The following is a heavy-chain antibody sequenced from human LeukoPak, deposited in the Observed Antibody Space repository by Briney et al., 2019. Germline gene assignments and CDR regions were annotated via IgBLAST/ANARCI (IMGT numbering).Heavy chain of an antibody. D-gene: IGHD2-2*01. V-gene: IGHV4-34*01. Sequence: SETLSLTCAVYGGSFSGYYWSWIRQPPGKGLEWLGEINHSGSTNYNPSLKSRVTISVDTSKNQFSLKLSSVTAADTAVYYCASSTSFPRGDYFDYWGQGTLVAVSS. CDR3: ASSTSFPRGDYFDY. J-gene: IGHJ4*02. CDR1: GGSFSGYY. CDR2: INHSGST.